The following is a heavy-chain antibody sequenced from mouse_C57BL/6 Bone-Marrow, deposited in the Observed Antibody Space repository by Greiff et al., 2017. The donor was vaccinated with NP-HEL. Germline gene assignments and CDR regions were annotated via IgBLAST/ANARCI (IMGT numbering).Heavy chain of an antibody. J-gene: IGHJ1*03. V-gene: IGHV2-2*01. Sequence: QVQLQQSGPGLVQPSQSLSITCTVSGFSLTSYGVHWVRQSPGKGLEWLGVIWSGGSTDYNAAFISRLSISKDNSKSQVFFKINSLQADDSAIYYCARNPPYYYGTSYWYFDVWGTGTTVTVSS. D-gene: IGHD1-1*01. CDR3: ARNPPYYYGTSYWYFDV. CDR1: GFSLTSYG. CDR2: IWSGGST.